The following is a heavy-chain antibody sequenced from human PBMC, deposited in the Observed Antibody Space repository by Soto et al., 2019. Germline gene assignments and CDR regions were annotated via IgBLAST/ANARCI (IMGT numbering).Heavy chain of an antibody. J-gene: IGHJ6*02. D-gene: IGHD5-18*01. CDR1: GGTFSSYA. V-gene: IGHV1-69*01. Sequence: QVKLVQSGAEVKKAGSSVKVSCKASGGTFSSYAISWVRQAPGQGLEWMGGINPIFGTANYAQKFQGRDTITADESKSTAYNELSSLRSEDTAVDYCARHSDPVYCYGFPPYYYCIIDLLGPGTT. CDR3: ARHSDPVYCYGFPPYYYCIIDL. CDR2: INPIFGTA.